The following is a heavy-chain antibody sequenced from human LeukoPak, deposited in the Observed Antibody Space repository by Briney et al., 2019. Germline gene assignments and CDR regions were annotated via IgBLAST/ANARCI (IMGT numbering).Heavy chain of an antibody. Sequence: PSETLSLTCAVYGGSFSGYYWSWIRQPPGKGLEWIGEINHSGSTNYNPSLKSRVTISVDTSKNQFSLKLSSVTAADTAVHYCARAPYSNYQYFDYWGQGTLVTVSS. D-gene: IGHD4-4*01. V-gene: IGHV4-34*01. CDR1: GGSFSGYY. J-gene: IGHJ4*02. CDR3: ARAPYSNYQYFDY. CDR2: INHSGST.